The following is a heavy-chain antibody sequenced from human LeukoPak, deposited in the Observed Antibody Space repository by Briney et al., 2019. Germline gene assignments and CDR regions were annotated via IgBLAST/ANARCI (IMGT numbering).Heavy chain of an antibody. CDR2: INPNSGGT. CDR1: GYTFTGYY. D-gene: IGHD2-2*01. V-gene: IGHV1-2*02. J-gene: IGHJ4*02. Sequence: AASVKVSCKASGYTFTGYYMHWVRQAPGQGLEWMGWINPNSGGTNYAQKFQGGVTMTRDTSISTAYMELSRLRSDDTAVCYCARGKLYCSSTSCDYWGQGTLVTVSS. CDR3: ARGKLYCSSTSCDY.